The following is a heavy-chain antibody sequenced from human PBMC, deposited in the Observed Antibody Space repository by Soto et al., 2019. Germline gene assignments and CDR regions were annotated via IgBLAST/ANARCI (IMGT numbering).Heavy chain of an antibody. CDR1: GGSISSGGYY. CDR3: ARALTTVTTVRYYFDY. Sequence: SETLSLTCTVSGGSISSGGYYWSWIRQHPGKGLEWIGYIYYSGSTYYNPSLKSRVTISVDTSKNQFSLKLSSVTAADTAVYYCARALTTVTTVRYYFDYWGQGTLVTVSS. V-gene: IGHV4-31*03. D-gene: IGHD4-17*01. CDR2: IYYSGST. J-gene: IGHJ4*02.